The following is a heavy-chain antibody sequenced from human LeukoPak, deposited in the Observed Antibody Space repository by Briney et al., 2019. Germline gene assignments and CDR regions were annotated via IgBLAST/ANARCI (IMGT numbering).Heavy chain of an antibody. Sequence: PSETLSLTCTVSGDSISSYYWSWIRQPPGKGLEWIGYIYYSGSTNYNPSLKSRVTISVDTSKNQFSLKLSSVTAADTAVYYCARGQWPLYYFDYWGQGTLVTVSS. CDR1: GDSISSYY. D-gene: IGHD6-19*01. CDR2: IYYSGST. CDR3: ARGQWPLYYFDY. J-gene: IGHJ4*02. V-gene: IGHV4-59*01.